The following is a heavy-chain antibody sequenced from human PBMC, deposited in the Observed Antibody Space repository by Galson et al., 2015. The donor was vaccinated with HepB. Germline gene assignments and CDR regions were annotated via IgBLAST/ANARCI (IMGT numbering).Heavy chain of an antibody. CDR1: GFSVSSNY. J-gene: IGHJ6*02. Sequence: SLRLSCAASGFSVSSNYMSWVRQAPGKGLRWVSVLYSGGGAYDGFTSYADSVKGRFTVSRDNSKNMMYLQMNSLRPEDTAVYYCANRDNQNYIMDVWGQGTTVTVSS. CDR3: ANRDNQNYIMDV. D-gene: IGHD1-1*01. V-gene: IGHV3-53*01. CDR2: LYSGGGA.